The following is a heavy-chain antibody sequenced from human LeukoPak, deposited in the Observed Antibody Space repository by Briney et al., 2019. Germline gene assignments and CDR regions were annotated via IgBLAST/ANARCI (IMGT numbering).Heavy chain of an antibody. CDR2: INPNSGGT. Sequence: GASVKVSCKASGYTFTGYYMHWERQAPGQGLEWMGWINPNSGGTNYAQKFQGRVTMTRDTSISTAYMELSRLRSDDTAVYYCARDLFGAYDILTGYYITWGQGTLVSVSS. J-gene: IGHJ5*02. CDR3: ARDLFGAYDILTGYYIT. D-gene: IGHD3-9*01. CDR1: GYTFTGYY. V-gene: IGHV1-2*02.